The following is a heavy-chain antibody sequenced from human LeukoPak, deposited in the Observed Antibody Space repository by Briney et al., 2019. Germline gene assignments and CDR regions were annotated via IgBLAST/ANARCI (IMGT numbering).Heavy chain of an antibody. Sequence: SETLFLTCTVSGDSITNSNFYWGWIRQSPGKGLEWIGSIFHSGSTNYNPSLKSRVTISVDTSKNQFYLRVRSVTAAETALYYCAGRGIVTGYFDFWGRGTLVTVSS. CDR2: IFHSGST. D-gene: IGHD3-9*01. CDR1: GDSITNSNFY. J-gene: IGHJ4*02. CDR3: AGRGIVTGYFDF. V-gene: IGHV4-39*01.